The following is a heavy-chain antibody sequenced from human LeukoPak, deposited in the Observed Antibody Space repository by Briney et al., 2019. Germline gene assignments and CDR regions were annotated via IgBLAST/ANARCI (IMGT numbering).Heavy chain of an antibody. D-gene: IGHD5/OR15-5a*01. CDR3: ARDRDTVYDCGY. Sequence: ASVKVSCKASGYIFTNYGISWVRQAPGQGLEWMGWLNTYSGNTNYAQKFQGRVTMTTDTSTSTVFMEMRSLRSDDTAVYFCARDRDTVYDCGYWGQGTLVTVSS. J-gene: IGHJ4*02. CDR1: GYIFTNYG. CDR2: LNTYSGNT. V-gene: IGHV1-18*04.